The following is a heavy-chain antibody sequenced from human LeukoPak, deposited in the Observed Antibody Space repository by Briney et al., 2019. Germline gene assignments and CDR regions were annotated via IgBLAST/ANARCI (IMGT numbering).Heavy chain of an antibody. Sequence: ASVKVSCKASGYTFNSYEINWVRQATGQRPEWMGWMNPDSGDTGYAQKFQGRVTMTRDTSINTAYMELSRLRSDDTAVYYCARSTPTNYYYDSSGYTRGDYWGQGTLVTVSS. J-gene: IGHJ4*02. V-gene: IGHV1-8*01. CDR2: MNPDSGDT. CDR1: GYTFNSYE. D-gene: IGHD3-22*01. CDR3: ARSTPTNYYYDSSGYTRGDY.